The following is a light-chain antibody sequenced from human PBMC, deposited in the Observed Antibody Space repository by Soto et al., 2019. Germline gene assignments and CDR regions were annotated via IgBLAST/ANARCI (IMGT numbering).Light chain of an antibody. CDR3: QQSYTTPVYT. CDR2: AAS. CDR1: QTIIFY. V-gene: IGKV1-39*01. J-gene: IGKJ2*01. Sequence: DIQMTQSPSSLSASVGDRVTITCRASQTIIFYLNWYQQKPGKAPKLLIYAASNLQSGVPSRFSGSGSGTEFTLTISSLQPEDFATYFCQQSYTTPVYTFGQGTKVDI.